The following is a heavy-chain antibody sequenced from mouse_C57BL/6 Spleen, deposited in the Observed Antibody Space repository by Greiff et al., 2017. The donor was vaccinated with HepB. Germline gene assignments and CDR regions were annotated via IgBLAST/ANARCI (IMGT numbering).Heavy chain of an antibody. V-gene: IGHV3-6*01. D-gene: IGHD1-1*01. CDR1: GYSITSGYY. CDR2: ISYDGSN. J-gene: IGHJ3*01. CDR3: ARDHGSSSWFAY. Sequence: DVKLQESGPGLVKPSQSLSLTCSVTGYSITSGYYWNWIRQFPGNKLEWMGYISYDGSNNYNPSLKNRISITRDTSKNQFFLKLNSVTTEDTATYYCARDHGSSSWFAYWGQGTLVTVSA.